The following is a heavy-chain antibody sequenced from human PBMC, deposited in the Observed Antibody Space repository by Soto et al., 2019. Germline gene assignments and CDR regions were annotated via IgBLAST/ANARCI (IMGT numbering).Heavy chain of an antibody. CDR3: AEIVQPRYYYGMDV. CDR2: IIPIFGTA. Sequence: QVQLVQSGAEVKKPGSSVKVSCKASGGTFSSYAISWVRQAPRQGLEWMGGIIPIFGTANYAQKFQGRVTITADESTSTAYMELSSLRSEDTAVYYCAEIVQPRYYYGMDVWGQGTTVTVSS. D-gene: IGHD3-22*01. J-gene: IGHJ6*02. V-gene: IGHV1-69*12. CDR1: GGTFSSYA.